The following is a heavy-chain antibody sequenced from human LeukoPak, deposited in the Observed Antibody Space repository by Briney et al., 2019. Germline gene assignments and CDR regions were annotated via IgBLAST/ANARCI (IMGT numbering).Heavy chain of an antibody. V-gene: IGHV3-11*04. CDR2: ISSSGSTI. J-gene: IGHJ3*02. CDR1: GFTFSDYY. CDR3: ARSWFGELFDAFDI. Sequence: PGGSLRLSCAASGFTFSDYYMSWIRQAPGKGLEWVSYISSSGSTIYYADSVKGRSTISRDNAKNSLYLQMNSLRAEDTAVYYCARSWFGELFDAFDIWGQGTMVTVSS. D-gene: IGHD3-10*01.